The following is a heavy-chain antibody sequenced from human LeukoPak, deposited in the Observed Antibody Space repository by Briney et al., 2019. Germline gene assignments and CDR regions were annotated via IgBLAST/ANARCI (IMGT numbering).Heavy chain of an antibody. CDR1: GGSFSGYY. J-gene: IGHJ4*02. CDR2: INHSGST. D-gene: IGHD2-15*01. Sequence: SETLSLTCAVYGGSFSGYYWSWIRQPPGKGLEWIGEINHSGSTNYNPSLKSRVTISVDTSKNQFSLKLSSVTAADTAVYYCASSNCSGGSCNWYYFDYWGQETLVTVSS. V-gene: IGHV4-34*01. CDR3: ASSNCSGGSCNWYYFDY.